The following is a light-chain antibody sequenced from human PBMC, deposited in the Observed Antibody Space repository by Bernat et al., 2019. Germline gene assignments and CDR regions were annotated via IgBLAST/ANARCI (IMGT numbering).Light chain of an antibody. V-gene: IGKV3-15*01. CDR2: GAS. CDR1: QSVRST. Sequence: IVMTQSPATLSVYPGERATLSCRASQSVRSTLAWYQQIPGQAPRLLIYGASTRATGIPARFSGSGSGTEFTLTISSLRSEDFAVYYCQHYSSWPLTFGGGTKVEIK. J-gene: IGKJ4*01. CDR3: QHYSSWPLT.